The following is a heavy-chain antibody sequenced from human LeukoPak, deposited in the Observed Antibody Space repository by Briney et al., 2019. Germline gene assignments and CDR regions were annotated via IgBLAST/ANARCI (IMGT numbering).Heavy chain of an antibody. D-gene: IGHD1-1*01. CDR3: AREKLRYLDY. CDR1: GFTFSSYA. V-gene: IGHV3-30-3*01. Sequence: GGSLRLSCAASGFTFSSYAMHWVRQAPGKGLEGVAVISYDGSNKYYADSVKGRFTISRDNSKNTLYLQMNSLRVEDTAVYYCAREKLRYLDYWGQGTLVTVSS. J-gene: IGHJ4*02. CDR2: ISYDGSNK.